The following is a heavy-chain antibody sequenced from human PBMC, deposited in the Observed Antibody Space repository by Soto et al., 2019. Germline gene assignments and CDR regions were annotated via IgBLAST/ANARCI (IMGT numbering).Heavy chain of an antibody. CDR1: GGSISTYY. CDR3: ARDEGYCSGGSCYPGAFDI. Sequence: PSETLSLTGTVSGGSISTYYWTWIRQPPGKGLEWIGYIYYSGSTNYNPSLKSRVTISVDTSKNQFSLKLSSVTAADPAVYYCARDEGYCSGGSCYPGAFDIWGQGTMVTVPS. CDR2: IYYSGST. V-gene: IGHV4-59*01. J-gene: IGHJ3*02. D-gene: IGHD2-15*01.